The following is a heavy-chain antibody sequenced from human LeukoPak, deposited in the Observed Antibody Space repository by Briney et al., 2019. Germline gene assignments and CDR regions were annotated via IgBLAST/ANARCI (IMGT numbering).Heavy chain of an antibody. CDR2: IYSTGRT. Sequence: SETLSFTCTVSGFTISTYYWGWIRQPPGKGLEWIGYIYSTGRTNYSPSLQTRLSISVDTSKDQFSLKLISVTAADTAVYYCARVVLSSDWAFDIWGQGTMVTVSS. CDR3: ARVVLSSDWAFDI. CDR1: GFTISTYY. D-gene: IGHD2-21*01. V-gene: IGHV4-59*01. J-gene: IGHJ3*02.